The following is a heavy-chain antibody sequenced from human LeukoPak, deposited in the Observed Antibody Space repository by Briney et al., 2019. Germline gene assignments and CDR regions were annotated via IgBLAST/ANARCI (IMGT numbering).Heavy chain of an antibody. CDR2: ISGSGGST. V-gene: IGHV3-23*01. J-gene: IGHJ3*02. CDR3: AKDRGAFDI. CDR1: GFTFTNAW. Sequence: SGGSLRLSCVASGFTFTNAWMSWVRQAPGKGLEWVSAISGSGGSTYYADSVKGRFTISRDNSKNTLYLQMNSLRAEDTAVYYCAKDRGAFDIWGQGTMVTVSS.